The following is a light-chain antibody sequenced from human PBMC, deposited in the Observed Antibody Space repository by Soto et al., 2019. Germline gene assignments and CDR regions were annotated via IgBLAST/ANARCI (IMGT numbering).Light chain of an antibody. V-gene: IGKV3-15*01. CDR2: GAS. CDR3: QQYDNWPPLT. J-gene: IGKJ4*01. CDR1: QSISNN. Sequence: EIVMTQSPATLSVSPGEGVTLSCRASQSISNNLAWYQQKPGQAPRLLIYGASNRAAGVAARFSGSGSGPEFPLSITSLQSADLAVSSCQQYDNWPPLTFGGGTRVDIK.